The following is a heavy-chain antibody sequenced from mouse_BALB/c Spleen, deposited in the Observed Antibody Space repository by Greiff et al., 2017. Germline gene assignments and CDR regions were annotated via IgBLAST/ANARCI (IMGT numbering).Heavy chain of an antibody. CDR2: ISSGGSYT. Sequence: EVKLMESGGGLVKPGGSLKLSCAASGFTFSSYTMSWVRQTPEKRLEWVATISSGGSYTYYPDSVKGRFTISRDNAKNTLYLQMSSLKSEDTAMYYCTRDMEVGGAMDYWGQGTSVTVSS. V-gene: IGHV5-6-4*01. CDR1: GFTFSSYT. J-gene: IGHJ4*01. CDR3: TRDMEVGGAMDY. D-gene: IGHD1-1*02.